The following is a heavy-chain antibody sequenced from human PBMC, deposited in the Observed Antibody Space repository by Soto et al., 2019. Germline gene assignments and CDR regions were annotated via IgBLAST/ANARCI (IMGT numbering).Heavy chain of an antibody. D-gene: IGHD3-9*01. CDR1: GYTFTSYA. Sequence: ASVKVSCKASGYTFTSYAMHWVRQAPGQRLEWMGWINAGNGNTKYSQKFQGRVTITRDTSASTAYMELSSLRSEDTAVYYCARGTPYYDILTGYYIRGAFDYWGQGTLVTVSS. V-gene: IGHV1-3*01. J-gene: IGHJ4*02. CDR3: ARGTPYYDILTGYYIRGAFDY. CDR2: INAGNGNT.